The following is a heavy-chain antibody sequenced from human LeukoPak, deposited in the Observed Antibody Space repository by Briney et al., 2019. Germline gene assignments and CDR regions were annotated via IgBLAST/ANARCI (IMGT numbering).Heavy chain of an antibody. CDR2: IYSGGVYSDGTT. Sequence: GGSLRLSCAASGFIVGHNYMSWFRQAPGKGLEWVSIIYSGGVYSDGTTHYADSVKGRFTISRDSSKNTLYLQMNSLRAEDTAVYYCARRELLGYSYGLGAFDVWGQGTMVTVSS. CDR1: GFIVGHNY. J-gene: IGHJ3*01. V-gene: IGHV3-66*04. CDR3: ARRELLGYSYGLGAFDV. D-gene: IGHD5-18*01.